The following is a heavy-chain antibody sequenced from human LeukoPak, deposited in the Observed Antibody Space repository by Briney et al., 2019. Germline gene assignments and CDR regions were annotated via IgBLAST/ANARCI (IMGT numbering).Heavy chain of an antibody. V-gene: IGHV3-23*01. Sequence: GGSLRLSCAASGFTFSSYAMSWVRQAPGKGLEWVSAISGSRGSTYYADSVKGRFTISRDNSKNTLYLQMNSLRAEDTAVYYCAKDTYYYDSSGADFDIWGQGTMVTVSS. CDR1: GFTFSSYA. CDR2: ISGSRGST. J-gene: IGHJ3*02. D-gene: IGHD3-22*01. CDR3: AKDTYYYDSSGADFDI.